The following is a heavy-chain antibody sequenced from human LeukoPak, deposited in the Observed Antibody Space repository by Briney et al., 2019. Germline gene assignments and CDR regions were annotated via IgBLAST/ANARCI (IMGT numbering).Heavy chain of an antibody. CDR1: GFTFSNYA. CDR2: ISGSGGST. V-gene: IGHV3-23*01. J-gene: IGHJ1*01. CDR3: ARDRRLHH. Sequence: GGSLRLSCAASGFTFSNYAMSWVRQAPGKGLEWVSAISGSGGSTDYADSVKGRFTISRDNAKNSLYLQMNSLRAEDMGVYYCARDRRLHHWGQGTLVTVSS.